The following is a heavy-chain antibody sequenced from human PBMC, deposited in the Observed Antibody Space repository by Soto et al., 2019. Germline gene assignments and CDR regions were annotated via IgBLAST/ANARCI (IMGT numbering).Heavy chain of an antibody. CDR3: AKMGTYSSGWYPHLTLHTQTVY. CDR2: ISGSGGST. D-gene: IGHD6-19*01. V-gene: IGHV3-23*01. CDR1: GFTFSSYA. J-gene: IGHJ4*02. Sequence: GGSLRLSCAASGFTFSSYAMSWVHQAPGKGLEWVSAISGSGGSTYYADSVKGRFTISRDNSKNTLYLQMNSLRAEDTAVYYCAKMGTYSSGWYPHLTLHTQTVYWGQGTLVTVSS.